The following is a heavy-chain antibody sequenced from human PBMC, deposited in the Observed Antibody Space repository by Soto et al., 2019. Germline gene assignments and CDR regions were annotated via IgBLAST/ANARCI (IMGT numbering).Heavy chain of an antibody. J-gene: IGHJ3*02. CDR1: GFTFSSYA. Sequence: HPGGSLRLSCAASGFTFSSYAMSWVRQAPGKGLEWVSAISGSGGSTYYADSVKGRFTISRDNSKNTLYLQMNSLRAEDTAVYYCARGLGAAAGKDDAFDIWGQGTMVTVSS. CDR3: ARGLGAAAGKDDAFDI. V-gene: IGHV3-23*01. D-gene: IGHD6-13*01. CDR2: ISGSGGST.